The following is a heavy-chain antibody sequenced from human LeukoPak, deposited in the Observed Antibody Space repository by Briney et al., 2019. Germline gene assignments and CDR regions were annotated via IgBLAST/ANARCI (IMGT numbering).Heavy chain of an antibody. CDR1: GGTFSSYA. V-gene: IGHV1-69*04. CDR2: IIPILGIA. Sequence: ASVKVSCKAAGGTFSSYAISWVRQAPGQGLEWMGRIIPILGIANYAQKFQGRVTITAEKSTSTAYMELSSLRSEDTAVYYCASIVDTAMVLFDYWGQGTLVTVSS. D-gene: IGHD5-18*01. CDR3: ASIVDTAMVLFDY. J-gene: IGHJ4*02.